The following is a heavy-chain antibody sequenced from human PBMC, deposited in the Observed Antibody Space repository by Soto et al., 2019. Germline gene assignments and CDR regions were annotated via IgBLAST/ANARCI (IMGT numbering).Heavy chain of an antibody. V-gene: IGHV3-7*01. J-gene: IGHJ4*02. D-gene: IGHD2-8*01. CDR2: IKQDGSEK. CDR1: GFTFSSYW. CDR3: ARSRIVLMVYDLIFDY. Sequence: GGSLRLSCAASGFTFSSYWMSWVRQAPGKGLEWVANIKQDGSEKYYVDSVKGRFTISRDNAKNSLYLQMNSLRAEDTAVYYCARSRIVLMVYDLIFDYWGQGTLVTVSS.